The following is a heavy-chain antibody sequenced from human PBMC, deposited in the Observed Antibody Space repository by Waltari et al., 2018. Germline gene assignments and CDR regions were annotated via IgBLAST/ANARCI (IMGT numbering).Heavy chain of an antibody. D-gene: IGHD2-21*01. J-gene: IGHJ4*02. CDR1: RFSPSTRGMC. CDR3: ARSDCYSSYYFDY. Sequence: VTLQASGPVLVTPPQTLTLTCTFSRFSPSTRGMCVSWIRQPPGQALEWLARIDWDDDKFYSTSLKTRSTISKDTSKNQVVLTMTNMDPVDTATYDCARSDCYSSYYFDYWGQGTLVTVSS. CDR2: IDWDDDK. V-gene: IGHV2-70*16.